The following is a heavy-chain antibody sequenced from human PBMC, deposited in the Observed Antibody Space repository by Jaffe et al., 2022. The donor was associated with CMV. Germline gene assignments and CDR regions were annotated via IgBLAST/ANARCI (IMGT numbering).Heavy chain of an antibody. CDR1: GFTFSSYA. CDR3: AKGGSEPYFEEANWFDP. Sequence: EVQLVESGGGLVQPGGSLRLSCAASGFTFSSYAMSWVRQAPGKGLEWVSAISGSGGSTYYADSVKGRFTISRDNSKNTLYLQMNSLRAEDTAVYYCAKGGSEPYFEEANWFDPWGQGTLVTVSS. V-gene: IGHV3-23*04. CDR2: ISGSGGST. J-gene: IGHJ5*02. D-gene: IGHD6-25*01.